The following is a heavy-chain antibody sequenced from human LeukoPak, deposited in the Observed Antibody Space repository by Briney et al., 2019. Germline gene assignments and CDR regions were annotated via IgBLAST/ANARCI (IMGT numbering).Heavy chain of an antibody. CDR2: IIGSGRST. D-gene: IGHD1-26*01. Sequence: GGSLRLSCAASGFTFSSYAMTWVRQAPGEGLEWVSAIIGSGRSTYYADSVKGRFTISRDNSKNTLYLQMNSLRAEDTAVYYCAQGRTSGLVEAFDIWGQGTLVTVSS. V-gene: IGHV3-23*01. CDR1: GFTFSSYA. J-gene: IGHJ3*02. CDR3: AQGRTSGLVEAFDI.